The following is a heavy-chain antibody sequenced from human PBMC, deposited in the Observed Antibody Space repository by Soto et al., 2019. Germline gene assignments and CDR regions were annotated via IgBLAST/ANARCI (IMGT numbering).Heavy chain of an antibody. CDR1: GFTFGYYA. Sequence: PGGSLRLSCTTSGFTFGYYALSWVRQALGKGLEWVGFIRRNAYGGTTDYAASVKGRFTISRDDSKSIAYLQMNSLRTEDTALYYCTRASSLDFDFWGQGTLVTVSS. CDR2: IRRNAYGGTT. V-gene: IGHV3-49*04. CDR3: TRASSLDFDF. J-gene: IGHJ4*02. D-gene: IGHD3-16*01.